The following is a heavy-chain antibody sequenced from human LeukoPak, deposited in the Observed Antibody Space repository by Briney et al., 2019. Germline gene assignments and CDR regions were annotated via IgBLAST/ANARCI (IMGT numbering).Heavy chain of an antibody. CDR2: VDDNGCT. Sequence: SETLFLTCSVPGRSVSSSHWNWVRQPPGKGLEESGNVDDNGCTKYNPTLRSRVTMSLDTSKSQFSLKLKFVTAADTALSDGARGFYEPFDRWGQGTLVTVSS. CDR3: ARGFYEPFDR. D-gene: IGHD2/OR15-2a*01. CDR1: GRSVSSSH. V-gene: IGHV4-59*02. J-gene: IGHJ4*02.